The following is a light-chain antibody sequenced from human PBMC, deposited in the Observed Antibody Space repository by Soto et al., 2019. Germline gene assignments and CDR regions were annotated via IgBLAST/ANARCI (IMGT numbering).Light chain of an antibody. Sequence: DIQMTQSPSTLSASVGDRVTLTCRASQSINSWLAWYQQRPGKGPKLLIHKAPILEGGVPSRFSGSASGTEFTLTISSLQPDDFATYYCLQYNHYPLTFGGGTKVEIK. CDR3: LQYNHYPLT. CDR2: KAP. CDR1: QSINSW. V-gene: IGKV1-5*03. J-gene: IGKJ4*01.